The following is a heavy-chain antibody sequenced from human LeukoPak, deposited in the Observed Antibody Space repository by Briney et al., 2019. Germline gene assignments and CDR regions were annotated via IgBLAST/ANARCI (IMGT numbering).Heavy chain of an antibody. CDR3: ARSTYSSSSYYFDY. Sequence: PGGSLRLSCAASGFTFSNYGIHWVRQAPGKGLEWVAVIWSDGINKYYVDSVKGRFTISRDNSKNTLYLQMNSLRADDTAAYYCARSTYSSSSYYFDYWGQGGLVTVSS. D-gene: IGHD6-13*01. J-gene: IGHJ4*02. V-gene: IGHV3-33*01. CDR1: GFTFSNYG. CDR2: IWSDGINK.